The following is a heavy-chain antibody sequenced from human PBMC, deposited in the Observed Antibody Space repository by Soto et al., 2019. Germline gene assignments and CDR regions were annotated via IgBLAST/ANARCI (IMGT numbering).Heavy chain of an antibody. V-gene: IGHV4-39*01. Sequence: SETLSLSCTVSGGSISSSSDYWGWIRQPPGKGLEWIGSIYYSGSTYCNPSLKSRVTISVDTSKNQFSLKLSSVTAADTAVYYCARGGVRYYYYMDVWGKGTTVTVSS. CDR1: GGSISSSSDY. D-gene: IGHD3-16*01. CDR3: ARGGVRYYYYMDV. CDR2: IYYSGST. J-gene: IGHJ6*03.